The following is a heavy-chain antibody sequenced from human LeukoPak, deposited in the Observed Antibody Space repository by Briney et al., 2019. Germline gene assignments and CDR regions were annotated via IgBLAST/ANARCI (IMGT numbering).Heavy chain of an antibody. CDR3: ARDSTYYYDSSGYPNYFDY. V-gene: IGHV1-69*13. CDR2: IIPIFGTA. Sequence: GASVKVSCKASGGTFSSYAISWVRQAPGQGLEWMGGIIPIFGTANYAQKFQGRVTITADESTSTAYMELSSLRSEDTAVYYCARDSTYYYDSSGYPNYFDYWGQGTLVTVSS. D-gene: IGHD3-22*01. CDR1: GGTFSSYA. J-gene: IGHJ4*02.